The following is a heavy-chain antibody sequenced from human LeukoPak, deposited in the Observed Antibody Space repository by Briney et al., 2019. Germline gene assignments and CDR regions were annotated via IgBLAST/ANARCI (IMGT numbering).Heavy chain of an antibody. CDR2: IIPIFGTA. V-gene: IGHV1-69*06. CDR1: GGTFSSYA. J-gene: IGHJ5*02. CDR3: ARAEPLDYDILTVNWFDP. D-gene: IGHD3-9*01. Sequence: SVKVSCKASGGTFSSYAISWVRQAPGQGLEWMGGIIPIFGTANYAQKFQGRVTITADKSTSTAYMELSSLRPEDTAVYYCARAEPLDYDILTVNWFDPWGQGTLVTVSS.